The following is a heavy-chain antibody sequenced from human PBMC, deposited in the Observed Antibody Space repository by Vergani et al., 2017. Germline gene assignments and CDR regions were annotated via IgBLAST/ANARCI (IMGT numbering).Heavy chain of an antibody. CDR2: INPIDSKI. Sequence: EVMLVQSGAEVKKPGESLKISCKYSESSFISNEIAWVRQMSGKGLQWMGNINPIDSKIAYSPSFQGQAIMSLDKSITTAYLQWRSLKASDTAIYYCTRHVPCWDGACLHFDHWGQGTQVTVSS. CDR1: ESSFISNE. D-gene: IGHD5-24*01. CDR3: TRHVPCWDGACLHFDH. J-gene: IGHJ4*02. V-gene: IGHV5-51*01.